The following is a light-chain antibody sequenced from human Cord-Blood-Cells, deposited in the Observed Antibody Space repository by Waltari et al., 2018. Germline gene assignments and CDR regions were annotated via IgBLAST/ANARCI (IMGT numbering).Light chain of an antibody. CDR1: QSVSSSY. Sequence: EIVMTQSPATLSLSPGERATLSCRASQSVSSSYLYWYQQRPGQAPRLLIYGASTRATGIPARFSGSGSGTYFTLTISSLQPEDFAVYYCQQDYNLPYTFGQGTKLEIK. CDR2: GAS. V-gene: IGKV3D-7*01. J-gene: IGKJ2*01. CDR3: QQDYNLPYT.